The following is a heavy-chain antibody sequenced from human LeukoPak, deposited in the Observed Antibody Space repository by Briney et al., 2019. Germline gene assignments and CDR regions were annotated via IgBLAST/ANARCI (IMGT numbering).Heavy chain of an antibody. CDR3: ARDLYRDSLPVSWFDP. V-gene: IGHV1-18*01. J-gene: IGHJ5*02. Sequence: ASVKVSCKASGYTFTSYGISGVRQAPGQGLEWMGWISDYNGNTNYAQKLQGRVTMTTDTSTGTAYMELRSLRSDDTAVYYCARDLYRDSLPVSWFDPWGQGTLVTVSS. CDR1: GYTFTSYG. D-gene: IGHD4-11*01. CDR2: ISDYNGNT.